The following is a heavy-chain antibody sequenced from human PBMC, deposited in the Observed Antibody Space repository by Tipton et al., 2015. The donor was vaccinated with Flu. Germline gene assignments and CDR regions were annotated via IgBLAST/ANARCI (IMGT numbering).Heavy chain of an antibody. CDR1: GFTFSSYW. CDR2: TKQDGSEK. Sequence: SLRLSCAASGFTFSSYWMTWVRQAPGKGLEGVANTKQDGSEKYYVDSVKGRFTISRDNAKNSLYLQMNSLRAEDTAVYYCARGEGRVVVIAIFALDWYFDLWGRGTLATVSS. J-gene: IGHJ2*01. D-gene: IGHD2-21*01. V-gene: IGHV3-7*01. CDR3: ARGEGRVVVIAIFALDWYFDL.